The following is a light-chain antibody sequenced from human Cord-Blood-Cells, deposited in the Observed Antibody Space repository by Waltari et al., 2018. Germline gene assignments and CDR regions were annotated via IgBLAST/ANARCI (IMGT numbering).Light chain of an antibody. V-gene: IGKV1-33*01. J-gene: IGKJ2*01. CDR3: QQYDNLPPYT. Sequence: DIQMTQSPSSLSASVGDRVTIPCQASQDISNYLNWYQQKPGKDPKPLFYDASNLETGGPSRFSGSGSGTDFTFTISSLQPEDIATYYCQQYDNLPPYTFGQGTKLEIK. CDR1: QDISNY. CDR2: DAS.